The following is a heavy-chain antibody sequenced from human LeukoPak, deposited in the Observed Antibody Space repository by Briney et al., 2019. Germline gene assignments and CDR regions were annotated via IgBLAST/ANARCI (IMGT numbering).Heavy chain of an antibody. Sequence: SETLSLTCTVSGDSINSLDLWSWVRQPPGKGLEWIGEMYLSGTTHSNPSVKSRVTISMDKSKNQFFLNLSSVTAVDTAVYYCAGLVGRYSSGLYYYYFDYWGQGTLVTVSS. V-gene: IGHV4-4*02. CDR3: AGLVGRYSSGLYYYYFDY. J-gene: IGHJ4*02. CDR2: MYLSGTT. CDR1: GDSINSLDL. D-gene: IGHD3-22*01.